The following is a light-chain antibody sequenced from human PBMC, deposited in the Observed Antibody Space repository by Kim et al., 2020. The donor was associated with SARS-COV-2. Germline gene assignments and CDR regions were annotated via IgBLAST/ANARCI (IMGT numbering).Light chain of an antibody. CDR1: QSISGW. J-gene: IGKJ2*01. V-gene: IGKV1-5*03. Sequence: SASVGDRVTFTGRASQSISGWLAWYQQKPGKAPKLLISKASSLESGVPSRFSGSGSGTEFTLTISSLQPDDSATYYCQQYNSYSYTFGQGTKLEI. CDR3: QQYNSYSYT. CDR2: KAS.